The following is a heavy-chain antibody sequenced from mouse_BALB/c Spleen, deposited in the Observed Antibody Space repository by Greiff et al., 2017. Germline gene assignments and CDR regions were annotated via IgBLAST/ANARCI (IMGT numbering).Heavy chain of an antibody. CDR3: ARGEIYDGYPFAY. CDR1: GYTFTSYV. CDR2: INPYNDGT. V-gene: IGHV1-14*01. J-gene: IGHJ3*01. D-gene: IGHD2-3*01. Sequence: VQLQQSGPELVKPGASVKMSCKASGYTFTSYVMHWVKQKPGQGLEWIGYINPYNDGTKYNEKFKGKATLTSDKSSSTAYMELSSLTSEDSAVYYCARGEIYDGYPFAYWGQGTLVTVSA.